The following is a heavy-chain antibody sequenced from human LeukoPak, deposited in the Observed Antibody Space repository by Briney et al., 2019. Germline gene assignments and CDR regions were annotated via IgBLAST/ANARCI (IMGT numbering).Heavy chain of an antibody. CDR2: ISVYNGNT. J-gene: IGHJ6*03. CDR1: GYIFTSYG. D-gene: IGHD3-10*01. Sequence: VASVKVSCKASGYIFTSYGISWVRQAPGQGLEWMGWISVYNGNTNYPQRLQGRVTMTTDTSTTTAYMELRSLRSDDTALYFCARMGGSGSYSLDYYYYFYMDVWGKGTTVTVSS. CDR3: ARMGGSGSYSLDYYYYFYMDV. V-gene: IGHV1-18*01.